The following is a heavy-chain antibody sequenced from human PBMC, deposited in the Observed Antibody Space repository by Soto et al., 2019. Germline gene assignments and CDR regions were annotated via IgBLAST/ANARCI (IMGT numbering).Heavy chain of an antibody. D-gene: IGHD3-10*01. J-gene: IGHJ4*02. CDR1: GYTFTDYY. CDR2: VDPEDGET. Sequence: EVQVVQSGAEVKKPGTTVKISCKVSGYTFTDYYMHWVQQAPGKGLEWMGLVDPEDGETVYAGKFQGRVTITADTSTDTTYMELSSLRSEDTAVYYCTRGRDMVRGVITRFDYRGQGTLVTVSP. V-gene: IGHV1-69-2*01. CDR3: TRGRDMVRGVITRFDY.